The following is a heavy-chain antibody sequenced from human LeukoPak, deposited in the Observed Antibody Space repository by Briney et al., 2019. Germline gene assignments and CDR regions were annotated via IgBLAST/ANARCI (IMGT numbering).Heavy chain of an antibody. V-gene: IGHV3-21*01. D-gene: IGHD6-13*01. J-gene: IGHJ6*03. CDR2: ISSSSSYI. Sequence: GGSLRLSCAASGFTFSTYTMNWVRQAPGKGLEWVSSISSSSSYIYYTDSVKGRFTISRDNSKNMLYLQMNSLRAEDTAVYFCAKDPESSSWVDYMDVWGKGTTVTVSS. CDR1: GFTFSTYT. CDR3: AKDPESSSWVDYMDV.